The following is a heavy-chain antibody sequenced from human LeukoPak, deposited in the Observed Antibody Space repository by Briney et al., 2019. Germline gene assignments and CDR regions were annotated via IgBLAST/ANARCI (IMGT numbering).Heavy chain of an antibody. J-gene: IGHJ4*02. CDR3: ARGPSWGGVIFY. CDR1: GGSFSGYY. V-gene: IGHV4-34*01. CDR2: INHSGST. D-gene: IGHD3-10*01. Sequence: PSETLSLTCAVYGGSFSGYYWSWIRQPPGKGLEWIGEINHSGSTNYNPSLKSRVTISVDTSKNQFSLKLSSVTAADTAVYYCARGPSWGGVIFYWGQGTLVTVSS.